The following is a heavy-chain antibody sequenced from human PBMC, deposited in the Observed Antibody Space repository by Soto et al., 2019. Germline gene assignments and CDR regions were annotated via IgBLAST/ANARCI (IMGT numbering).Heavy chain of an antibody. D-gene: IGHD2-2*01. Sequence: EVQLLESGGGLVQPGGSLRLSCAASGFTFSSYAMQWVRQAPGKGLEWVSLIGESGTPTYYADSVKGRFTISRDNSVNTLFLEMYSLRAEDTAVYYCARYIPGVRYYGMDVWGQGTTVTVSS. CDR1: GFTFSSYA. CDR3: ARYIPGVRYYGMDV. V-gene: IGHV3-23*01. J-gene: IGHJ6*02. CDR2: IGESGTPT.